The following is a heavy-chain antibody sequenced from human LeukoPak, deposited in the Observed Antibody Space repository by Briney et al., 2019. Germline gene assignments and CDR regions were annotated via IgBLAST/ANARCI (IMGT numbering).Heavy chain of an antibody. D-gene: IGHD6-19*01. J-gene: IGHJ4*02. CDR3: ARDSLPMAVTGHFDH. CDR2: IWFDGSNI. CDR1: GFNFSSYG. Sequence: GRSLRLSCAASGFNFSSYGMHWVRQAPGKGLEWVTSIWFDGSNIHYADSVKGRVIISRDNSKSALYLQMNSLRAEDTAIYYCARDSLPMAVTGHFDHWGQGALVTVSS. V-gene: IGHV3-33*01.